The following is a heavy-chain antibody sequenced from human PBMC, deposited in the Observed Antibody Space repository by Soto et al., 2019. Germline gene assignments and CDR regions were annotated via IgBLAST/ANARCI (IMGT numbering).Heavy chain of an antibody. CDR3: ARDLALRERNAFDI. V-gene: IGHV4-59*01. Sequence: SETLSLTCTVSGGSISSYYWSWIRQPPGKGLEWIGYIYYSGSTNYNPSLKSRVTISVDTSKNQFSLKLSSVTAADTAVYYCARDLALRERNAFDIWGQGTMVTVSS. D-gene: IGHD4-17*01. CDR2: IYYSGST. J-gene: IGHJ3*02. CDR1: GGSISSYY.